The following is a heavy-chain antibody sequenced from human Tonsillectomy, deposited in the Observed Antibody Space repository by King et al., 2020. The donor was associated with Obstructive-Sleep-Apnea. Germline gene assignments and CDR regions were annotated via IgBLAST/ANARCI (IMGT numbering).Heavy chain of an antibody. Sequence: VQLVESGGGLVQPGGSLRLSCATSGFPFNTYSMNWVRQAPGKGLEWVSYIDSSSDNIYYADSVKGRFSISRDNARNSLYLQMNSLKGDDTAVYYCTRIRSGADDSWGQGTLVTVSS. CDR1: GFPFNTYS. V-gene: IGHV3-48*04. J-gene: IGHJ4*02. CDR2: IDSSSDNI. CDR3: TRIRSGADDS. D-gene: IGHD7-27*01.